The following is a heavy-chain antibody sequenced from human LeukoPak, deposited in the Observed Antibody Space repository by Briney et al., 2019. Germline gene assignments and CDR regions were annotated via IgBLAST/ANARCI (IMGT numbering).Heavy chain of an antibody. CDR1: GFILSDHG. D-gene: IGHD1-26*01. J-gene: IGHJ4*02. V-gene: IGHV3-20*04. Sequence: PGGSLRLSCAASGFILSDHGTTWVRQVPGKGLEWVSGINWNGGSTGYVDSVKGRFTISRDNAKNVLFLHMNNLRAEDTAFYYCASGEWDLRDWGQGTLVIVSS. CDR3: ASGEWDLRD. CDR2: INWNGGST.